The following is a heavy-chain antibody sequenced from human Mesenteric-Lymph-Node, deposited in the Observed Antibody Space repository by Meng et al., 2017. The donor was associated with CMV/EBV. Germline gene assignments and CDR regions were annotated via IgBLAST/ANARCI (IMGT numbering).Heavy chain of an antibody. J-gene: IGHJ6*02. V-gene: IGHV3-9*01. CDR1: GFTFDDYA. Sequence: SLKISCAASGFTFDDYAMHWVRQAPGKGLEWVSGISWNSGSIGYADSVKGRFTISRDNAKNSLYLQMNSLRAEDTALYYCARGMGNSNLWGQGTTVTVSS. D-gene: IGHD2/OR15-2a*01. CDR2: ISWNSGSI. CDR3: ARGMGNSNL.